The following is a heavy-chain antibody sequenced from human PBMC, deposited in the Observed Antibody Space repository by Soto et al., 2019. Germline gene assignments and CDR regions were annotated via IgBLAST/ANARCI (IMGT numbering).Heavy chain of an antibody. CDR2: ITESGDNT. CDR1: GFTLENYA. D-gene: IGHD4-4*01. CDR3: ATGGLEYSYYMDV. J-gene: IGHJ6*03. V-gene: IGHV3-23*01. Sequence: GGSLRLSCAASGFTLENYAMTWVRQAPGKGLEWVSSITESGDNTYHADSVKGRFTISRDNSKNTLYLQMNSLRAEDTAVYYCATGGLEYSYYMDVWGKGTTVTVSS.